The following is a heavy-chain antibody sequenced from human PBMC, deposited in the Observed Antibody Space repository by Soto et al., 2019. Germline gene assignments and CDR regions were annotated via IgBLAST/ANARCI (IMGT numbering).Heavy chain of an antibody. CDR1: GGSISCGDYY. CDR3: ARVVRFCSSPSCRGRNWFDP. D-gene: IGHD2-2*01. Sequence: SETLSLTCSVFGGSISCGDYYWSRLRQRPGKGLEWNGYMSHVGATYSYPSLQRRVTISVDTSKNQFSLKLNSVTDADTAVYHCARVVRFCSSPSCRGRNWFDPCGQGTLVTVSS. CDR2: MSHVGAT. V-gene: IGHV4-30-4*01. J-gene: IGHJ5*02.